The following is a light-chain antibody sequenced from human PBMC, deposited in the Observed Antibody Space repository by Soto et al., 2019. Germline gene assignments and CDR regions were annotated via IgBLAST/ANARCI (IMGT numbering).Light chain of an antibody. CDR1: QDVRSW. V-gene: IGKV1-5*01. J-gene: IGKJ2*03. CDR2: FAS. Sequence: DIQMTQSPSILSASVGDRVTITCRASQDVRSWLAWYQQKPGKAPKLLIYFASKLESGVSSRFSGSGSGTEYTLTLSSLQPDDLATYYCQQYNSHSLYSFDQVTKLVIK. CDR3: QQYNSHSLYS.